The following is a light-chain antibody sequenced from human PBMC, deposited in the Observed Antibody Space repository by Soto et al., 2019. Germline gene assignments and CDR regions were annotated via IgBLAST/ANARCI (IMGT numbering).Light chain of an antibody. V-gene: IGLV1-47*01. CDR3: AAWDDSLSAPYV. Sequence: QSVLTQPPSASGTPGQRVTISCSGSSSNIGSNYVYWYQQLPGTAPKLLIYRNNQRHSGVPDRFSGSKSGTSASLAISGLRSEDEADYYCAAWDDSLSAPYVFGAGTKLTVL. CDR2: RNN. CDR1: SSNIGSNY. J-gene: IGLJ1*01.